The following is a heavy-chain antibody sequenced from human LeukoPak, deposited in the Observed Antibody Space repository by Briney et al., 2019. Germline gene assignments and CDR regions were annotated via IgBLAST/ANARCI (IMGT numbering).Heavy chain of an antibody. D-gene: IGHD6-6*01. Sequence: GGSLRLSCAPSGFTFSSYAMHWVRQAPGKGLEWVAVISYAGSNKFYADSVRGRVTISRDNSKNTLYLQMNSLRAEDTAVYYCARRPGYSSSSVHYYYMDVWGKGTTVTVSS. CDR3: ARRPGYSSSSVHYYYMDV. V-gene: IGHV3-30-3*01. J-gene: IGHJ6*03. CDR1: GFTFSSYA. CDR2: ISYAGSNK.